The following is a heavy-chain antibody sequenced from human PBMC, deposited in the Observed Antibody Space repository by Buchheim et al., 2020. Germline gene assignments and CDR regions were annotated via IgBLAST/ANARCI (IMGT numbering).Heavy chain of an antibody. V-gene: IGHV4-34*01. Sequence: QVQLQQWGAGLLKPSETLSLTCAVYGGSFSGYYWSWIRQPPGKGLEWIGEINHSGSTNYNPSLKSRVTISVDTSKNQFSLKLSSVTAADTAVYYCAGSYSSSSDGFDYWGQGTL. D-gene: IGHD6-6*01. CDR1: GGSFSGYY. J-gene: IGHJ4*02. CDR2: INHSGST. CDR3: AGSYSSSSDGFDY.